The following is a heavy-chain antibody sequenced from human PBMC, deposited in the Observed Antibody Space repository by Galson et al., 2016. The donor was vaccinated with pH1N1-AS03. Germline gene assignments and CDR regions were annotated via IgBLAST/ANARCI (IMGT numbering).Heavy chain of an antibody. CDR3: AKDPIQYGDYVWYFDY. V-gene: IGHV1-69*10. CDR1: GDSFNNYA. J-gene: IGHJ4*02. Sequence: SVKVSCKAYGDSFNNYAISWVRQAPGQGLQWVGGIIPTIGIVNVAQSFQGRVTITADTSTNTAHMELNSLRADDTAVYYCAKDPIQYGDYVWYFDYWGQGTLVTVSS. D-gene: IGHD4-17*01. CDR2: IIPTIGIV.